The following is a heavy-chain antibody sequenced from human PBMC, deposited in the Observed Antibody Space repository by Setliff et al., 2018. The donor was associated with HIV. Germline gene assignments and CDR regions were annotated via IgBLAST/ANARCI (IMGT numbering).Heavy chain of an antibody. D-gene: IGHD3-22*01. J-gene: IGHJ2*01. V-gene: IGHV1-69*13. CDR2: IIPIFGST. Sequence: SVKVSCKASGGIFRKYSINWVRQAPGQGLEWMGGIIPIFGSTTYAQKFHDRVTITADESKDTVEMELSGLTSEDTAVYYCARDDHYYDMGSILSDWFFDLWDRGTLVTVSS. CDR3: ARDDHYYDMGSILSDWFFDL. CDR1: GGIFRKYS.